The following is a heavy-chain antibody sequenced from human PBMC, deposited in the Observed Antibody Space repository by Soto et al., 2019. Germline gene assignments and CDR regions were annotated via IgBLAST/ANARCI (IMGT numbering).Heavy chain of an antibody. CDR3: ARLGEMMVPDL. Sequence: QVHLVQSAAEVRKPGASVKVSCKTSGYSFTAFYLHWVRQAPGQGLEWMGWINPNSGGTDYAGKFHGRVSMSSDTSTGTVYLEMHRLTSDDSALYYSARLGEMMVPDLWGQGTLVTVSS. CDR1: GYSFTAFY. CDR2: INPNSGGT. D-gene: IGHD3-10*01. V-gene: IGHV1-2*02. J-gene: IGHJ4*02.